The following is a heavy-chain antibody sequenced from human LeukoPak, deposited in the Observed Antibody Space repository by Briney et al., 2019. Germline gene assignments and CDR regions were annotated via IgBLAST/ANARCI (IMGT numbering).Heavy chain of an antibody. CDR1: GFIFSRIA. CDR2: IRSNGDTA. CDR3: AKGQELDDGVFDS. D-gene: IGHD1-1*01. V-gene: IGHV3-23*01. Sequence: GGSLRLSCAASGFIFSRIAMTWVRQAPGKGLEWVSTIRSNGDTAYNADSVRGRFAISRDNSKNALFLQMNSLRVEDTAIYYCAKGQELDDGVFDSWGQGTLVTVSS. J-gene: IGHJ4*02.